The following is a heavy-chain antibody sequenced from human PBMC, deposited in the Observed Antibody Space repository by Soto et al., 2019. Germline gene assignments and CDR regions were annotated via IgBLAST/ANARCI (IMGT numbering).Heavy chain of an antibody. CDR1: SFAIRSNA. CDR2: ISFEGSYK. CDR3: VRAAGIAAAGSSQGVL. D-gene: IGHD6-13*01. J-gene: IGHJ4*02. Sequence: QVQLVESGGGVVQPGRSLRLSCEASSFAIRSNAIHWVRQAPGKGLEWVAVISFEGSYKYYADSVKGRFTVSRDNSKNTVSLQMDSLTGEDSALYYCVRAAGIAAAGSSQGVLWGQGTLVTVSS. V-gene: IGHV3-30*04.